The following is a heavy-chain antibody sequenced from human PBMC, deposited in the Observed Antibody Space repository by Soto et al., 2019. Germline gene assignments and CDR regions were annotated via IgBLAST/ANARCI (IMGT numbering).Heavy chain of an antibody. J-gene: IGHJ6*02. CDR2: IIPILGIA. V-gene: IGHV1-69*04. D-gene: IGHD3-10*01. Sequence: SVKVSCKASGGTFSSYTISWVRQAPGQGLEWMGRIIPILGIANYAQKFQGRVTITADKSTSTAYMELSSLRSEDTAVYYCAREVLWFGELLHEKRYGMDVWGQGTTVTVSS. CDR3: AREVLWFGELLHEKRYGMDV. CDR1: GGTFSSYT.